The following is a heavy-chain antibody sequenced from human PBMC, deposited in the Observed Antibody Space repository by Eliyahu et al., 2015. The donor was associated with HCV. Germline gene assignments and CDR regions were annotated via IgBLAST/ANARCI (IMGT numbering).Heavy chain of an antibody. J-gene: IGHJ4*02. CDR1: GYTFTRXY. V-gene: IGHV1-46*01. CDR2: INPTDGIT. CDR3: ARGARAYDY. Sequence: QVQLVQSGAEVKKPGASXXVSCKASGYTFTRXYMHWVRQAPGQGLEWIGIINPTDGITTCAQKFQGRVTMTRDTSTSTFYMELSSLRSEDTALYYCARGARAYDYWGQGTLVTVSS.